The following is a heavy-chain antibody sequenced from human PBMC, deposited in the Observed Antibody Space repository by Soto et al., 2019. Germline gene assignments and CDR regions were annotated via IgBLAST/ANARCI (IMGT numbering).Heavy chain of an antibody. D-gene: IGHD1-7*01. CDR3: TTDRITVTTDPFLDYFDY. CDR1: GFTFSNAW. J-gene: IGHJ4*02. Sequence: GGSLRLSCAASGFTFSNAWMSWVRQAPGKGLEWVGRIKSKTDGGTTDYEAPVKGRFTISRDDSKNTLYLQMNSLKTEDTAVYYCTTDRITVTTDPFLDYFDYWGQGALVTVSS. V-gene: IGHV3-15*01. CDR2: IKSKTDGGTT.